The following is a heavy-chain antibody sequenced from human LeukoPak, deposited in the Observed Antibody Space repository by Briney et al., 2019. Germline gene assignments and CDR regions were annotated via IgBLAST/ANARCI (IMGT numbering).Heavy chain of an antibody. CDR2: INPNSGGT. J-gene: IGHJ5*02. D-gene: IGHD2-21*02. Sequence: RRASVKVSCKADENLLTSHHIHWVRQAPGQGLEWMGWINPNSGGTNSAQKFQGRVTMTRDTSITTAYMELSRLKSDDTAVYYCARGRAATAIFWFDPWGQGTLVTVSS. V-gene: IGHV1-2*02. CDR3: ARGRAATAIFWFDP. CDR1: ENLLTSHH.